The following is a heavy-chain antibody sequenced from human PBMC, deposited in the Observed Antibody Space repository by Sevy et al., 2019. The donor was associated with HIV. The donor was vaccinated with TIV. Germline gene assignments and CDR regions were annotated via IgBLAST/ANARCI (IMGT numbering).Heavy chain of an antibody. D-gene: IGHD2-8*01. CDR1: GFTFSKYS. CDR3: AREGCTKPHDY. CDR2: LSFGCGEI. J-gene: IGHJ4*02. V-gene: IGHV3-23*01. Sequence: GGSLRLSCAASGFTFSKYSMSWVRQPPGKGLEWVSTLSFGCGEINHADSVKGRFTIYRDNSKNSLYLQMNNLRAEDTAVYYCAREGCTKPHDYWGQGTLVTVS.